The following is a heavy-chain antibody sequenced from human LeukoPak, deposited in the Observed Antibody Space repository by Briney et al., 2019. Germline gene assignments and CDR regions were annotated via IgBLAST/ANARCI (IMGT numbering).Heavy chain of an antibody. CDR2: INPNSGGT. Sequence: ASVTVSCKASGYTFTGYYMHWVRQAPGQGLEWMGWINPNSGGTNYAQKFQGRVTMTRDTSISTAYMELSRLRSDDTAVYYCARGGIVVASAHDAFDIWGQGTMVTVSS. CDR1: GYTFTGYY. V-gene: IGHV1-2*02. CDR3: ARGGIVVASAHDAFDI. D-gene: IGHD2-21*01. J-gene: IGHJ3*02.